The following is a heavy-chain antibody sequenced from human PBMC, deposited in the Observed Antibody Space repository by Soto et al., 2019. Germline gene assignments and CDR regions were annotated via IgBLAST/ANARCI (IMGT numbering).Heavy chain of an antibody. CDR3: ASSAQYGIDX. CDR2: IYYSGKT. CDR1: GGSISSGYYY. J-gene: IGHJ6*02. Sequence: SETLSLTCSVSGGSISSGYYYWSWIRQPPGKGLEWIGNIYYSGKTYYNPSLKSRLIISIDTSKNQFSLNVGYVTAADTAVYYCASSAQYGIDXWGQGTTVTVS. V-gene: IGHV4-30-4*01.